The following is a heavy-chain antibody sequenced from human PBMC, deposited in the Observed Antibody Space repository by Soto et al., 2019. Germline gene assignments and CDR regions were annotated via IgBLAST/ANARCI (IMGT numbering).Heavy chain of an antibody. J-gene: IGHJ4*02. D-gene: IGHD2-15*01. CDR2: IYPSDSDT. CDR1: GYTFTIYW. V-gene: IGHV5-51*01. CDR3: ARPANLVAEHFDL. Sequence: GESLKISCQVSGYTFTIYWIGWVRQMPAKDLQWMGIIYPSDSDTRYSPSFQGQVTISADQSINTAYLQWDSLKASDAAIYYCARPANLVAEHFDLCGQRTPDT.